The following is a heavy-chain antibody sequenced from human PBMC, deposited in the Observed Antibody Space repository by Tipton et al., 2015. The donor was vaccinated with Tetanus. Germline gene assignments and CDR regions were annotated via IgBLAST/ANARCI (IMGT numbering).Heavy chain of an antibody. CDR2: INPTDYQT. J-gene: IGHJ2*01. V-gene: IGHV5-51*01. CDR3: ARRRSAILSGSYHWYFDI. CDR1: GHNSRSYW. Sequence: QSGAEVKKPGESLKISCKASGHNSRSYWINWVRQMPGKGLEWMGVINPTDYQTSYNPSFEGQVTISADRSINAAYLQWSSLQTSDTAMYFCARRRSAILSGSYHWYFDIWGRGTLVTVSS. D-gene: IGHD3-9*01.